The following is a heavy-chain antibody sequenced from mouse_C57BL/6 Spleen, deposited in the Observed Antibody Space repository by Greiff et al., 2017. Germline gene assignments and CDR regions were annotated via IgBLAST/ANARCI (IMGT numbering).Heavy chain of an antibody. CDR2: INPSNGGT. D-gene: IGHD1-1*01. Sequence: QVQLQQPGTELVKPGASVKLSCKASGYTFTSYWMHWVKQRPGHGLEWIGNINPSNGGTNYNEKFKSKATLTVDKSSSTAYMQLSSLTSEDSAVYYCARSSIYYYAPDYWGQGTTLTVSS. V-gene: IGHV1-53*01. CDR1: GYTFTSYW. CDR3: ARSSIYYYAPDY. J-gene: IGHJ2*01.